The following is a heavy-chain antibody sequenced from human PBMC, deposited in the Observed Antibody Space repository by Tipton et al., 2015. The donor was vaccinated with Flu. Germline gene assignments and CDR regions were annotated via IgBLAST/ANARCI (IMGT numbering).Heavy chain of an antibody. V-gene: IGHV4-34*01. CDR3: ARGYRSGGLDV. D-gene: IGHD3-10*01. CDR2: INHSGST. J-gene: IGHJ6*02. CDR1: GGSFSGYF. Sequence: TLSLTCAVYGGSFSGYFWTWIRQPPGKGLEWIGEINHSGSTNDNPSLKSRVTISVDTSKNQFSLKLSSVTAADTAVYYCARGYRSGGLDVWGQGTTVTVSS.